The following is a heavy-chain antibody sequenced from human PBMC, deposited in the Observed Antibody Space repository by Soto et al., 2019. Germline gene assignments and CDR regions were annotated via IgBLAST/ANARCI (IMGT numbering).Heavy chain of an antibody. Sequence: ASVKVSCKASGYTFTRYTVSWVRQAPGQGLEWVGWIGPSSGNTDSARNLQGRVTMTTDTSTSTAYMELRSLRSDDTAVYYCARDTGNFFVFWGQGTLVTVSS. J-gene: IGHJ4*02. CDR3: ARDTGNFFVF. CDR2: IGPSSGNT. V-gene: IGHV1-18*01. CDR1: GYTFTRYT.